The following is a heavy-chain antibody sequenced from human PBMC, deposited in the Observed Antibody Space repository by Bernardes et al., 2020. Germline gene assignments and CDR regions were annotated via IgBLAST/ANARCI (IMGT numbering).Heavy chain of an antibody. CDR3: AKSQGSGNKQRQLGY. D-gene: IGHD1-1*01. V-gene: IGHV3-23*01. Sequence: GGSLRLSCAASGFTFSSYAMSWVRQAPGKGLEWVSAISGSGGSTYYADSVKGRFTISRDNSKNTLYLQMNSLRAEDTAVYYCAKSQGSGNKQRQLGYWGQGTLVTVSS. CDR1: GFTFSSYA. J-gene: IGHJ4*02. CDR2: ISGSGGST.